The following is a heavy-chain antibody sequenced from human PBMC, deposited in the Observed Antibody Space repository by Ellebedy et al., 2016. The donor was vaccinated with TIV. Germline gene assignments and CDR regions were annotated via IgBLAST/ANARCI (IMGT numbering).Heavy chain of an antibody. J-gene: IGHJ4*02. CDR3: AKDMPGRGTYYYDSSGYYYPQPFDY. V-gene: IGHV3-48*01. D-gene: IGHD3-22*01. CDR1: GFNFGDFA. Sequence: PGGSLRLSCTGSGFNFGDFALAWFRQAPGKGLEWVSYISSISSTIYYADSVKGRFTISRDNSKNTLYLQMNSLRAEDTAVYYCAKDMPGRGTYYYDSSGYYYPQPFDYWGQGTLVTVSS. CDR2: ISSISSTI.